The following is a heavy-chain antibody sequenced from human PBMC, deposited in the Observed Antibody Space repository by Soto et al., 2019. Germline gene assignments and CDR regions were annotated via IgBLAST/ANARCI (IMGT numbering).Heavy chain of an antibody. V-gene: IGHV3-33*01. Sequence: QVQLVESGGGVVQPGTSLRLSCEASGFTFNSFGMHWVRQAPGKGLEWVAIIWHDGTNKYYVDSVKGRFTISRDNSKDTLYLQMNNLRAEDTAVYYCARTGLQILRATSYYSGLDVWGQGTTVTVSS. CDR2: IWHDGTNK. D-gene: IGHD1-1*01. J-gene: IGHJ6*02. CDR3: ARTGLQILRATSYYSGLDV. CDR1: GFTFNSFG.